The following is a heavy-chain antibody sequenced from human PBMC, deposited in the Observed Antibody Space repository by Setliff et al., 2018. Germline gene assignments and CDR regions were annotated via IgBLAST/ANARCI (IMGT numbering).Heavy chain of an antibody. D-gene: IGHD3-10*01. CDR3: MSTPSGTYSTYYYYYNMDV. J-gene: IGHJ6*03. CDR1: GFGFSYAW. CDR2: IGRSDNGGRT. Sequence: GGSLRLSCATSGFGFSYAWMSWVRQSPGKGLEWIGLIGRSDNGGRTHYAAPMEGRFFISRDDSKRTLYLQMNSLKNEDTALYYCMSTPSGTYSTYYYYYNMDVWGKGTQVTVSS. V-gene: IGHV3-15*04.